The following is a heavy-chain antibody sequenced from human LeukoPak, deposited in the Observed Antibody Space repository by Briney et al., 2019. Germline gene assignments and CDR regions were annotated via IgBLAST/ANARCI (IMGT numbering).Heavy chain of an antibody. CDR2: ISSSSSYI. CDR3: AITLEDSSGYSIAY. Sequence: GGSLTLSCAASGFAFSSYSMNWVRQAPGKGLEWVSSISSSSSYIYYADSVKGRFTISRDNAKNSLYLQMYSLRAEDTAVYYCAITLEDSSGYSIAYWGQGTLVTVSS. D-gene: IGHD3-22*01. V-gene: IGHV3-21*01. J-gene: IGHJ4*02. CDR1: GFAFSSYS.